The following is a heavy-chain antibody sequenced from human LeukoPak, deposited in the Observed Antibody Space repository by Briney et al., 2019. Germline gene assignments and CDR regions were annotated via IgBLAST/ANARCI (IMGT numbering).Heavy chain of an antibody. J-gene: IGHJ4*02. CDR1: GFTFSSYA. Sequence: GGSLRLSCAASGFTFSSYAMSWVRPAPGKGLEWVSAISGSGGSTYYADSVKGRFTISRDNSKNTLYLQMNSLRAEDTAVYYGAKDRPLGDSSSWYVPFYYWGQGTLVTVSS. D-gene: IGHD6-13*01. CDR3: AKDRPLGDSSSWYVPFYY. V-gene: IGHV3-23*01. CDR2: ISGSGGST.